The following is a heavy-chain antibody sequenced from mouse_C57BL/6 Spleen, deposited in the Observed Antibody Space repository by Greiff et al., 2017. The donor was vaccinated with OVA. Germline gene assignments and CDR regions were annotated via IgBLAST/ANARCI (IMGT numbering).Heavy chain of an antibody. CDR1: GYTFTEYT. CDR3: ARHEEPLMNYGSSLAY. J-gene: IGHJ3*01. D-gene: IGHD1-1*01. Sequence: QVQLKESGAELVKPGASVKLSCKASGYTFTEYTIHWVKQRSGQGLEWIGWFYPGSGSIKYNEKFKDKATLTADKSSSTVYMELSRLTSEDSAVYFCARHEEPLMNYGSSLAYWGQGTLVTVSA. V-gene: IGHV1-62-2*01. CDR2: FYPGSGSI.